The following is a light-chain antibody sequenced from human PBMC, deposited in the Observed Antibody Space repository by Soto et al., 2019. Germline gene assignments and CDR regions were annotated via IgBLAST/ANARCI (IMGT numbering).Light chain of an antibody. CDR3: ISYTSDDVRYV. CDR1: NSDVGIYDF. Sequence: SVLTQPGSVSGTPGQSITISCTGSNSDVGIYDFVSWYQHHPGRAPKLIVSEVSHRPSGVSNRFSGSKSGNTASLTISGLQSEDEADYYCISYTSDDVRYVFGTGTKVTVL. J-gene: IGLJ1*01. CDR2: EVS. V-gene: IGLV2-14*01.